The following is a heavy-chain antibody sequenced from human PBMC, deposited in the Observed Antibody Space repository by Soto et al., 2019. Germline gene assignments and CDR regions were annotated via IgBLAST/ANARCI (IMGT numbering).Heavy chain of an antibody. CDR3: ARDVAEPSTNTRYFYGFDV. V-gene: IGHV1-3*01. D-gene: IGHD2-8*01. J-gene: IGHJ6*02. CDR2: INVGNSGT. Sequence: QLVQSGAGVKSPGASVTLSCKGSGYTFINYAIHWVRQAPGRGLEWMGWINVGNSGTQYSQKFQGRVSITKDTSARTVYMELRSLRSEDTAVYYCARDVAEPSTNTRYFYGFDVWGQGTTVTVSS. CDR1: GYTFINYA.